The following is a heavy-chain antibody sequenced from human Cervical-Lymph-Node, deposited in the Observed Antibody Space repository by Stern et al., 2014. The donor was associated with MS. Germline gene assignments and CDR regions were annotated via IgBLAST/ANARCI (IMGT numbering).Heavy chain of an antibody. J-gene: IGHJ5*02. CDR2: ISSSGTTI. V-gene: IGHV3-11*01. Sequence: VQLVESGGGLVKPGGSLRLSCAASGFTFSDYYMSWIRQAPGKGLEWISYISSSGTTIYYADSVKARFTISRDNAKNSLYLQMSSLRVEDTAVYYCARDYYASGSYGWFDPWGRGTLVTVSS. CDR3: ARDYYASGSYGWFDP. CDR1: GFTFSDYY. D-gene: IGHD3-10*01.